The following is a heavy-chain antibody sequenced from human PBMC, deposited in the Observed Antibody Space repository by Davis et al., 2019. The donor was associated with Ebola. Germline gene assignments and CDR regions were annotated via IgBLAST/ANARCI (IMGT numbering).Heavy chain of an antibody. CDR3: ARGGYYNFWSGNTHDLSAFNI. Sequence: MPSETLSLTCTVSGGSISSYYWSWIRQPPGKGLEWIGSIYYSGSTYYNPSLKSRVTISLDGSKNQFSLNLSSVTAADTAVYYCARGGYYNFWSGNTHDLSAFNIWGQGTMVTVSS. J-gene: IGHJ3*02. CDR2: IYYSGST. CDR1: GGSISSYY. D-gene: IGHD3-3*01. V-gene: IGHV4-59*12.